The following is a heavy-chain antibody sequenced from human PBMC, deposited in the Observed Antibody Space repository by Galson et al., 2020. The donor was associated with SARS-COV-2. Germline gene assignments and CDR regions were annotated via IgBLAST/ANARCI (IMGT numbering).Heavy chain of an antibody. V-gene: IGHV3-15*01. CDR1: GFTFSNAW. J-gene: IGHJ4*02. D-gene: IGHD5-12*01. CDR2: IKSNTDGGTT. Sequence: GSLRLSCAASGFTFSNAWMSWVRQAPGKGLEWVGRIKSNTDGGTTDYAAPVKGRFTISRDDSKNTLYLQMNSLKTEDTAVYYCTTVGYLYSGYDLFDYWGQGTLVTVSS. CDR3: TTVGYLYSGYDLFDY.